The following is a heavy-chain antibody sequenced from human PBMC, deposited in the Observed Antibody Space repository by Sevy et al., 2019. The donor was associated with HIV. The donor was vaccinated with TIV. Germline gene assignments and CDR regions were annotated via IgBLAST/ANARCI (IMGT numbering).Heavy chain of an antibody. D-gene: IGHD6-13*01. CDR1: GFTFSSYS. CDR2: ISSSSSDI. Sequence: GGSLRLSCAASGFTFSSYSMNWVRQAPGKGLEWVSSISSSSSDIYYAHSVKGRFTISRDNAKNSLYLQMNSLRAEDTAVYYCATLGGSSSWYGDTYYFDYWGQGTLVTVSS. V-gene: IGHV3-21*01. J-gene: IGHJ4*02. CDR3: ATLGGSSSWYGDTYYFDY.